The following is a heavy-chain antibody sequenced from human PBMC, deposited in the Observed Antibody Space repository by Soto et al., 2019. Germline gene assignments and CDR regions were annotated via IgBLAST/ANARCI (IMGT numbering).Heavy chain of an antibody. CDR2: VRGYNGDT. Sequence: QIQVVQSGAEVKQPGASVTVSCTSSGYTITSYGITWVRKAPGHGLEWVGWVRGYNGDTYYAQKFQDRVTMKKDGGTTTAYLELRSLRSDGSAVYYCGRAKCGEFEAYWGQGT. CDR1: GYTITSYG. CDR3: GRAKCGEFEAY. J-gene: IGHJ4*02. D-gene: IGHD4-17*01. V-gene: IGHV1-18*01.